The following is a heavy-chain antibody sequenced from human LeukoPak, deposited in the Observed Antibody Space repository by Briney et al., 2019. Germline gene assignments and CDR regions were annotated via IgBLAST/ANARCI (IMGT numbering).Heavy chain of an antibody. V-gene: IGHV4-39*07. D-gene: IGHD6-13*01. CDR1: GGSISSSSYY. J-gene: IGHJ4*02. Sequence: SETLSLTCTVSGGSISSSSYYWGWIRQPPGKGLEWIGSIYHSGSTYYNPSLKSRVTVSVDTSKNQFSLKLSPVTAADTAVYYCARDRGIAAAGTDFDYWGQGTLVTVSS. CDR3: ARDRGIAAAGTDFDY. CDR2: IYHSGST.